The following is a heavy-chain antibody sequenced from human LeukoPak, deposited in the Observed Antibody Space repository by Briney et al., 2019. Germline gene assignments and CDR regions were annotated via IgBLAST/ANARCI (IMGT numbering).Heavy chain of an antibody. CDR1: GFTFSSYG. D-gene: IGHD4-23*01. J-gene: IGHJ4*02. V-gene: IGHV3-30*19. CDR3: ASGLGSRVFTPHRY. CDR2: ISYDGSNK. Sequence: PGGSLRLSCAASGFTFSSYGMHWVRQAPGKGLEWVAVISYDGSNKYYADSVKGRFTISRDNSKNTLYLQMNSLRAEDTAVYYCASGLGSRVFTPHRYWGQGTLVTVSS.